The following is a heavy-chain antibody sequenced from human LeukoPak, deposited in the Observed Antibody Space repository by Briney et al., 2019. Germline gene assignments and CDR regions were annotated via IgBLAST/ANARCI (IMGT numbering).Heavy chain of an antibody. D-gene: IGHD3-10*01. Sequence: GGSLRLSCAASGFTFSSYIMNWVRQAPGKGLEWVSSISSTSSYIYYADSVKGRFTISRDNAENSLYLQMDSLRAEDTAVYYCAGLWFGDRPPFDYWGQGTLVTVSS. CDR2: ISSTSSYI. CDR1: GFTFSSYI. J-gene: IGHJ4*02. V-gene: IGHV3-21*01. CDR3: AGLWFGDRPPFDY.